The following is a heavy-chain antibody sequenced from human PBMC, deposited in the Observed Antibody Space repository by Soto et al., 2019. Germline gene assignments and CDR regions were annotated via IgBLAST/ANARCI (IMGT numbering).Heavy chain of an antibody. CDR2: ISSWGTYI. CDR3: ARILGAGSYYYMDV. J-gene: IGHJ6*03. V-gene: IGHV3-21*06. D-gene: IGHD6-25*01. Sequence: EVQLVESGGGLVKPGGSLRLSCVASGFTFNGYSIIWVRQAPGKGLEWVSSISSWGTYIFYADSVKGRFSNSRDNAENSVYLQMNSLRAEDTAVYFCARILGAGSYYYMDVWGKGTTVTVSS. CDR1: GFTFNGYS.